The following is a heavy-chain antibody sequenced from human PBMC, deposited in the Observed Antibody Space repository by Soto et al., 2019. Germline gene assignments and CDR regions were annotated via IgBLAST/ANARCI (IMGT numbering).Heavy chain of an antibody. D-gene: IGHD3-10*01. V-gene: IGHV1-69*13. CDR2: IIPIFGTA. Sequence: SVKVSCKASGGTFSSYAISWVRQAPGQGLEWMGGIIPIFGTANYAQKFQGRVTITADESTSTAYMELSSLRSEDTAVYYCARGRITMVRGVTAPSWYYGMDVWGQGTTVTVSS. CDR1: GGTFSSYA. J-gene: IGHJ6*02. CDR3: ARGRITMVRGVTAPSWYYGMDV.